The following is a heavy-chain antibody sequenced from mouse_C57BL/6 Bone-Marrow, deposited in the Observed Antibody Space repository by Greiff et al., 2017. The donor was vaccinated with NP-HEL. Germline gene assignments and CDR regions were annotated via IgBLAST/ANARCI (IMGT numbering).Heavy chain of an antibody. CDR1: GFTFSDYY. J-gene: IGHJ1*03. Sequence: DVQLVESEGGLVQPGRSMKLSCTASGFTFSDYYMAWVRQVPEKGLEWVANINYDGSSTYYLDSLKSRFIISRDNAKNILYLQMSSMKSEDTATYYCARDRLTAVVSYWYFDVWGTGTTVTVSS. D-gene: IGHD1-1*01. V-gene: IGHV5-16*01. CDR2: INYDGSST. CDR3: ARDRLTAVVSYWYFDV.